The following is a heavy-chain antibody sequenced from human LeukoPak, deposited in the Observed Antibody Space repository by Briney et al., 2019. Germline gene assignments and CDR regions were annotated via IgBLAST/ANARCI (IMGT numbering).Heavy chain of an antibody. D-gene: IGHD3-22*01. CDR3: ARGDSSGYFRVVDY. CDR1: GFTFSNYW. V-gene: IGHV3-74*01. J-gene: IGHJ4*02. CDR2: INSDGSST. Sequence: PGGSLRLSCAASGFTFSNYWMHWVRQAPGKGLVWVSRINSDGSSTSYADSVKGRFTISRDNAKNTLYLQMTSLRAEDTAVYYCARGDSSGYFRVVDYWGQGTLVTVSS.